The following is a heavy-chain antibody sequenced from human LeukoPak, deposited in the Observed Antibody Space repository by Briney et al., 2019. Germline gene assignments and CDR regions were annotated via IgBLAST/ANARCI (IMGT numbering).Heavy chain of an antibody. CDR3: ARVRVVVPAAPMDY. Sequence: PGGSLRLSCAASGFTFSSYSMNWVRQAPGKGLEWVSSISSSSSYKYYADSVKGRFTISRDNAKNSLYLQMNSLRAEDTAVYYCARVRVVVPAAPMDYWGQGTLVTVSS. D-gene: IGHD2-2*01. V-gene: IGHV3-21*01. CDR1: GFTFSSYS. J-gene: IGHJ4*02. CDR2: ISSSSSYK.